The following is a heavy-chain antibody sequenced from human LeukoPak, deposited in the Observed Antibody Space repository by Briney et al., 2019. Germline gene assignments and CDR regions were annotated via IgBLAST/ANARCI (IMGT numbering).Heavy chain of an antibody. D-gene: IGHD6-19*01. CDR1: GYTFTGYY. Sequence: GASVKVSCKASGYTFTGYYMHWVRQAPGQGLEWMGWINPNSGGTNYAQKLQGRVTMTRDTSISTAYMELSRLRSDDTAVYYCARALRLPGYSSGHRHGMDVWGQGTTVTVSS. V-gene: IGHV1-2*02. CDR2: INPNSGGT. J-gene: IGHJ6*02. CDR3: ARALRLPGYSSGHRHGMDV.